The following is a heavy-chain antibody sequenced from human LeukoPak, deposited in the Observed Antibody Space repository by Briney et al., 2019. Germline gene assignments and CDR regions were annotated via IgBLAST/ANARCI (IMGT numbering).Heavy chain of an antibody. D-gene: IGHD3-10*01. CDR2: INTNTGNP. Sequence: GASVKVSCKASGYSFTKYAMNWVRQAPGQGLEWMGWINTNTGNPTYAQGFTGRFVFSLDTSVSTAYLQISSLKAENTAVYYCASPVVRANDAFDIWGQGTMVTVSS. CDR1: GYSFTKYA. V-gene: IGHV7-4-1*02. CDR3: ASPVVRANDAFDI. J-gene: IGHJ3*02.